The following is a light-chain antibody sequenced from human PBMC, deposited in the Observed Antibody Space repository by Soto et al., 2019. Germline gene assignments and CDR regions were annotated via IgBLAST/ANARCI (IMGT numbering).Light chain of an antibody. J-gene: IGKJ1*01. Sequence: DIQMTQSPPTLSASVGDRVTITCRASQTISTWLAWYQQKPGKAPKLLIHSTSTLQTEVPSRFRGSGSGTDFTLTINSLQPEDFGTYYCQQSYSSPRTFGQGTKVDIK. CDR3: QQSYSSPRT. CDR2: STS. CDR1: QTISTW. V-gene: IGKV1-5*01.